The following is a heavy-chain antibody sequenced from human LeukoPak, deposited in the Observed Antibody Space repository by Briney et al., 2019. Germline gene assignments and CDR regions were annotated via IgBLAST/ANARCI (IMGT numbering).Heavy chain of an antibody. CDR1: GYTFTSYY. Sequence: ASVKVSCKASGYTFTSYYMHWVRQAPGQGLEWMGIINPSGGSTSYAQKFQGRVTMTRDMSTSTVYMELSSLRSEDTAVYYCARGVVPAATMVVAAPKEDDGAFDIWDQGTMVTVSS. J-gene: IGHJ3*02. CDR3: ARGVVPAATMVVAAPKEDDGAFDI. V-gene: IGHV1-46*01. CDR2: INPSGGST. D-gene: IGHD2-2*01.